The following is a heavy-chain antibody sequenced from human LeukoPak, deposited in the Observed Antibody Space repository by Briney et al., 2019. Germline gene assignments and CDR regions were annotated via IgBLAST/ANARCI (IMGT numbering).Heavy chain of an antibody. CDR3: ARNFRYGGTFYFDY. V-gene: IGHV3-73*01. CDR2: IRGKVNGYAT. D-gene: IGHD1-26*01. CDR1: GFTFSASD. Sequence: GGSLRLSCAASGFTFSASDMHWVRQASGKGLEWVGRIRGKVNGYATAYAASVKGRFTVSRDDSQNTAYLHLNSLKTEDTAVYYCARNFRYGGTFYFDYWGQGTLVTVAS. J-gene: IGHJ4*02.